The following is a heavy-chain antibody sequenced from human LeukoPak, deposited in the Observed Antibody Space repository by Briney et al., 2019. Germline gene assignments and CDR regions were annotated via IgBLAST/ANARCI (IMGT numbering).Heavy chain of an antibody. D-gene: IGHD5-12*01. CDR1: GYSFTSYW. J-gene: IGHJ6*02. Sequence: GEPLKISCKGSGYSFTSYWIGWVRQMSGKGLEWMGIIYPGDSDTRYSPSFQGQVTISADKSINTAYLQWSSLKASDTAIYFCARGNIVGTILNGMDVWSQGTTVTVSS. CDR3: ARGNIVGTILNGMDV. CDR2: IYPGDSDT. V-gene: IGHV5-51*01.